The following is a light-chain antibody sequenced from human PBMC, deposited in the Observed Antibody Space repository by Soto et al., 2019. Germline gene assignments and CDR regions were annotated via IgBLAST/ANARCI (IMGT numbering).Light chain of an antibody. CDR3: QEYYSSPFT. CDR1: RSVLSSSNNKNF. CDR2: WAS. Sequence: DIVMTQSPDSLALSLGERATINCKSSRSVLSSSNNKNFLAWYQQKPRQPPRLLIYWASTRESGVPGRFSGSGSGTDFTLTISSLQAEDVAVYYCQEYYSSPFTFGPGTKVEIK. V-gene: IGKV4-1*01. J-gene: IGKJ3*01.